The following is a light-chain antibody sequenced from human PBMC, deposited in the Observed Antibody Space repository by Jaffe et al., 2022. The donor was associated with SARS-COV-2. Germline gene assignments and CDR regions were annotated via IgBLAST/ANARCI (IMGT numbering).Light chain of an antibody. V-gene: IGKV3-11*01. CDR1: QTAGNY. CDR3: QQRHNWPRAFS. J-gene: IGKJ3*01. CDR2: DVS. Sequence: SVLTQSPVTLSLSPGERATLSCRASQTAGNYLAWYQQKPGQAPRLLIYDVSNRATGIPARFSATGTGTDFTLTIDSLEPEDFAVYYCQQRHNWPRAFSFGPGTKVELK.